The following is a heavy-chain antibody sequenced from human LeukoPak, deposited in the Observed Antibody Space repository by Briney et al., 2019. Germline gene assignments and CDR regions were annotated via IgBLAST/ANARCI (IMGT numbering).Heavy chain of an antibody. V-gene: IGHV3-23*03. CDR3: AARIIAVAGRVY. J-gene: IGHJ4*02. CDR1: GFTFSSYA. CDR2: IYSGGST. D-gene: IGHD6-19*01. Sequence: GGSLRLSCAASGFTFSSYAMSWVRQAPGKGLEWVSVIYSGGSTYYADSVKGRFTISRDSSKNTLYLQMNSLRAEDTAVYYCAARIIAVAGRVYWGQGTLVTVSS.